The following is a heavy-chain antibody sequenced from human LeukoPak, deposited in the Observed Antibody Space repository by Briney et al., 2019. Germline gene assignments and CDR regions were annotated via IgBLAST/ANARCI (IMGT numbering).Heavy chain of an antibody. D-gene: IGHD3-22*01. V-gene: IGHV1-2*02. CDR3: ASGSSFDSSGRGFDY. Sequence: ASAKVSCKASGYTFSGYYMHWVRQAPGQGLEWMGWINPKSGGTNYAQKFQGRFTMTRDTSISTAYMELSRLRFDDTAVYYCASGSSFDSSGRGFDYWGQGTLVTVSS. J-gene: IGHJ4*02. CDR2: INPKSGGT. CDR1: GYTFSGYY.